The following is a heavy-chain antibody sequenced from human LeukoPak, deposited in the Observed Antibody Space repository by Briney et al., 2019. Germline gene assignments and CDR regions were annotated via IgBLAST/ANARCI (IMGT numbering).Heavy chain of an antibody. J-gene: IGHJ3*02. V-gene: IGHV4-59*02. CDR1: GDSVTSFY. CDR3: ARARYVNSFYAFDI. CDR2: IDYTGNS. Sequence: PSETLSLTCTVSGDSVTSFYWSWIRQAPGKGLEWIGYIDYTGNSNYNPSLKSRVTISVDKSKNQFSLHMSSVTAADTAVYYCARARYVNSFYAFDIWGQGTLVTVSS. D-gene: IGHD3-9*01.